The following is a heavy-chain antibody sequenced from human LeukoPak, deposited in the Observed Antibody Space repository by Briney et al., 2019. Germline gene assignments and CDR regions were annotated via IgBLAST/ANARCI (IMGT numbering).Heavy chain of an antibody. V-gene: IGHV4-31*03. CDR1: GASFSSGDQY. CDR2: IHPSGML. CDR3: SRGLDRRKIGY. D-gene: IGHD1-1*01. Sequence: SQTLSLTCTVSGASFSSGDQYWHWIRQSPGKGLEWIGSIHPSGMLYNNPSLESRVTISIDTSKNQFSLNLNSVTAADTAVYFCSRGLDRRKIGYWGQGTLVTVSS. J-gene: IGHJ4*02.